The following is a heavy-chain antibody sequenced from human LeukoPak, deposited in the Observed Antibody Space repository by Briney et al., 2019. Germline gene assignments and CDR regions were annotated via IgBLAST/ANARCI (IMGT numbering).Heavy chain of an antibody. J-gene: IGHJ4*02. V-gene: IGHV3-30*01. Sequence: PGTSLRLSCAASGFTFSSYAMHWVRQAPGKGLEWVAVISYDGSNTYYADSVKGRFTISRDNPKNTLYLQLNSLRAEDSAVYYCARDSTYYYGSGSPGPHYFDSWGQGTLVTVSS. CDR3: ARDSTYYYGSGSPGPHYFDS. D-gene: IGHD3-10*01. CDR2: ISYDGSNT. CDR1: GFTFSSYA.